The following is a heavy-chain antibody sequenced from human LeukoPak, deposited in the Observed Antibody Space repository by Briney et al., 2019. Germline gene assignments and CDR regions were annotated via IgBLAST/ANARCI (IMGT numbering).Heavy chain of an antibody. V-gene: IGHV1-2*02. CDR2: INPNSGGT. CDR3: ARENYYGSGSYLVFWFDP. CDR1: GYIFTGYY. J-gene: IGHJ5*02. Sequence: ASVKVSCKASGYIFTGYYMHWVRQAPGQGLEWMGWINPNSGGTNYAQKFQGRVTMTRDTSISTAYMELSRLRSDDTAVYYCARENYYGSGSYLVFWFDPWGQGTLVTVSS. D-gene: IGHD3-10*01.